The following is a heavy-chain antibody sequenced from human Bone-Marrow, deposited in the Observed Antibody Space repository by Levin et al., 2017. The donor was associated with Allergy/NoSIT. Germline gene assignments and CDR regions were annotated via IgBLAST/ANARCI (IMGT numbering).Heavy chain of an antibody. CDR3: ARALGLYGMDV. J-gene: IGHJ6*02. CDR2: IAIDGDA. Sequence: GESLKISCAGSGFTFSSYDMHWVRQAPGKGLEWVAAIAIDGDAYYADPVKGRFTVSRDTAKNSFYLQLNSLRAGDTAVYFCARALGLYGMDVWGQGTTVTVSS. CDR1: GFTFSSYD. V-gene: IGHV3-13*01.